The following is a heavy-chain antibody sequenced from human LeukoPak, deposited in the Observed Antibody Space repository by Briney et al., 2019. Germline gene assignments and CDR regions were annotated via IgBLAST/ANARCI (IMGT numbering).Heavy chain of an antibody. V-gene: IGHV3-11*04. Sequence: GGSLRLSCAASGFTFSDYYMSWIRQAPGKGLEWVSYISSSGSTIYYADSVKGRFTISRDNAKNSLYLQMNSLRAEDTAVYYCARPQGYYDSSGYCRYYFDYWGQGTLVTVSS. D-gene: IGHD3-22*01. CDR1: GFTFSDYY. J-gene: IGHJ4*02. CDR3: ARPQGYYDSSGYCRYYFDY. CDR2: ISSSGSTI.